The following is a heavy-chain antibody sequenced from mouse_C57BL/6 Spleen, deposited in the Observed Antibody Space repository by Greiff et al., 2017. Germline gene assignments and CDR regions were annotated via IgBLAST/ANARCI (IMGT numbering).Heavy chain of an antibody. CDR3: ARRGGNNYFDY. CDR1: GFTFSDYY. CDR2: ISNGGGST. V-gene: IGHV5-12*01. D-gene: IGHD1-1*02. J-gene: IGHJ2*01. Sequence: EVQRVESGGGLVQPGGSLKLSCAASGFTFSDYYMYWVRQTPEKRLEWVAYISNGGGSTYYPDTVKGRFTISRDNAKNTLYLQMSRLKSEDTAMYYCARRGGNNYFDYWGQGTTLTVSS.